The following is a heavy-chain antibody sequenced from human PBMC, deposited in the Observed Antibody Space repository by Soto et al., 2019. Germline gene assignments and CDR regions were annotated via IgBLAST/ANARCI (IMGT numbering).Heavy chain of an antibody. V-gene: IGHV4-31*03. D-gene: IGHD4-17*01. CDR2: IYYSGST. Sequence: HVQLQESGPGLVKPSQTLSLTCTVSGGSISSGGYYWSWIRLHPGKGLEWIRYIYYSGSTCYNSSLKSRVNISVDRSKNQFSLKLSYVTAADTAVDYGARGGDYVFDYWGQGTLVTVSS. CDR3: ARGGDYVFDY. J-gene: IGHJ4*02. CDR1: GGSISSGGYY.